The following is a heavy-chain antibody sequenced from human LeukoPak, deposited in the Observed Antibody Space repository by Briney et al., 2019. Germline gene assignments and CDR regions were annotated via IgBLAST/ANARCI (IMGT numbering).Heavy chain of an antibody. CDR2: FDPEDGET. Sequence: ASVKVSCKVSGYTLTELSMHWVRQAPGKGLEWMGGFDPEDGETIYAQKFQGRVTMTEDTSTDTAYMELSSLRAEDTAVYYCARGYSSGRPVDYWGQGTLVTVSS. V-gene: IGHV1-24*01. D-gene: IGHD6-19*01. CDR3: ARGYSSGRPVDY. J-gene: IGHJ4*02. CDR1: GYTLTELS.